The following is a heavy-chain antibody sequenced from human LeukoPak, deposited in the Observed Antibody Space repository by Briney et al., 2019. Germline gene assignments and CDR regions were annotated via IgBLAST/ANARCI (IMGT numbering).Heavy chain of an antibody. Sequence: AASVRVSCKASGFTFSSYAISWVRQAPGQGLEWMGGIIPIFGTANYAETLQGRVTISTDESTSSVYMELSSLRSEDTAVYYCARSGYTWGPSYYYTNGWGKATTATVSS. D-gene: IGHD1-20*01. V-gene: IGHV1-69*05. CDR2: IIPIFGTA. CDR3: ARSGYTWGPSYYYTNG. CDR1: GFTFSSYA. J-gene: IGHJ6*03.